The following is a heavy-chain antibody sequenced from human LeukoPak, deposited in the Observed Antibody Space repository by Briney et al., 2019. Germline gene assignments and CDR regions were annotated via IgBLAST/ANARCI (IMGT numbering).Heavy chain of an antibody. J-gene: IGHJ3*02. CDR3: ARVYYCDSSGYFDAFDI. D-gene: IGHD3-22*01. CDR2: ISAHKGDT. V-gene: IGHV1-18*01. CDR1: GYTFTTYG. Sequence: GASVKVSCKTSGYTFTTYGISWLRQAPGQGLEWMGWISAHKGDTEYAQKLQGRVTMTTDTSTSTAYMELRSLRSDDTAVYYCARVYYCDSSGYFDAFDIWGQGTMVTVSS.